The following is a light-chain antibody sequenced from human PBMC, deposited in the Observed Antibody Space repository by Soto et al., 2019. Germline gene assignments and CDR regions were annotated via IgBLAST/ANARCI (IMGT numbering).Light chain of an antibody. CDR2: EVS. J-gene: IGLJ2*01. Sequence: QSVLTQPASVSGSPGQSITISCTGISSDVGGYNYVSWYQQHPGKAPKLMIYEVSNRPSGVSNRFSGSKSGNTASLTISGLQAEDEADYYCSSYTSSSTLYVVFGGGTKLTVL. V-gene: IGLV2-14*01. CDR1: SSDVGGYNY. CDR3: SSYTSSSTLYVV.